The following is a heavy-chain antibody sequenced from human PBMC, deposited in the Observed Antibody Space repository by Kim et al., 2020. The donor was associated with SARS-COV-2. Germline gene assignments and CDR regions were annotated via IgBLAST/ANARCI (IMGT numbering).Heavy chain of an antibody. CDR2: ISNNSVYI. D-gene: IGHD3-10*01. CDR1: GFTFSNYS. J-gene: IGHJ6*02. Sequence: GGSLRLSCAASGFTFSNYSMKWVRQAPGKGLEWVSSISNNSVYIHYADSVNGRFTVSRDNAKNSLFLQMNSLRAEDTAVYYCASPKGITIIRGHGMHVWGQGTTVTVSS. V-gene: IGHV3-21*01. CDR3: ASPKGITIIRGHGMHV.